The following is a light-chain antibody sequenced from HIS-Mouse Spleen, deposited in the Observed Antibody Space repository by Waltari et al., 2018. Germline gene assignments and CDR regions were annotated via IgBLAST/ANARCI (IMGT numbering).Light chain of an antibody. Sequence: QSALTQPASVSGSPGQSITISCTGTSSDVGSYNLVSWSQQHPGKAPKLMIYEGSKRLSGVSNRFAGSKSGNTASLTISGLQAEDEADYYCCSYAGSSTWVFGGGTKLTVL. CDR3: CSYAGSSTWV. CDR1: SSDVGSYNL. V-gene: IGLV2-23*01. CDR2: EGS. J-gene: IGLJ3*02.